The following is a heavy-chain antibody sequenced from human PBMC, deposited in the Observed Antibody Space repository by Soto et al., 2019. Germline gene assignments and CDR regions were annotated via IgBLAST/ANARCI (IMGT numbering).Heavy chain of an antibody. Sequence: GGSLRLSCAASGFTFSSYGMNWVRQAPGKGLEWVSSISSSSSYIYYADSVKGRFTISRDNAKNSLYLQMNSLRAEDTAVYYCARAYCGGDCPYGMDVWGQGTTVTVSS. CDR3: ARAYCGGDCPYGMDV. CDR1: GFTFSSYG. CDR2: ISSSSSYI. V-gene: IGHV3-21*01. J-gene: IGHJ6*02. D-gene: IGHD2-21*02.